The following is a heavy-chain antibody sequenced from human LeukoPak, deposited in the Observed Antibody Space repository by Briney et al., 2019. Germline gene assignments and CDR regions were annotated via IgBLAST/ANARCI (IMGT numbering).Heavy chain of an antibody. J-gene: IGHJ5*02. CDR1: GGSISSYY. CDR3: ARVGYYYDSSGYSGPWFDP. V-gene: IGHV4-59*01. Sequence: SETLSLTCTVSGGSISSYYWSWIRQPPGEGLEWIGYIYYSGSTNYNPSLKSRVTISVDTSKDQFSLKLSSVTAADTAVYYCARVGYYYDSSGYSGPWFDPWGQGTLVTVSS. D-gene: IGHD3-22*01. CDR2: IYYSGST.